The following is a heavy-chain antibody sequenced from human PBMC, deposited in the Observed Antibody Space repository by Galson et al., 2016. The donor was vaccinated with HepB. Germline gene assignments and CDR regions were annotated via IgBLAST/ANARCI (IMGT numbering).Heavy chain of an antibody. D-gene: IGHD6-25*01. J-gene: IGHJ4*02. CDR1: GFSLTTSGMR. CDR2: IDWDDDK. V-gene: IGHV2-70*04. Sequence: PALVKPTQTLTLTCTFSGFSLTTSGMRVSWIRQPPGKAPEWLARIDWDDDKFYNKSLKTRLTISKDTSKNQVVLTMTNMDPVDTPTYFCARMDRGGSTEGGVDFGGQGTLSTVSS. CDR3: ARMDRGGSTEGGVDF.